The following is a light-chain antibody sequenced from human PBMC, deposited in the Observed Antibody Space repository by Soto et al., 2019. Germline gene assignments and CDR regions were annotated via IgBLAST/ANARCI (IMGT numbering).Light chain of an antibody. J-gene: IGKJ5*01. CDR2: GAS. V-gene: IGKV1-17*03. Sequence: DIPMTQSPAAMSASVGDRVTITCRASQGIANYLAWFQQKPGKVPRRLIYGASNLQSGVPSRFSGSGSGTEFTFTISSLQPEDFETYYCQQLNTFPITFGQGTRLDIK. CDR3: QQLNTFPIT. CDR1: QGIANY.